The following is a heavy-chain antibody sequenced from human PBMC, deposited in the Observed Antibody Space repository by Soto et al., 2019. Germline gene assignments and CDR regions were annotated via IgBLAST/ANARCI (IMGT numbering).Heavy chain of an antibody. D-gene: IGHD4-4*01. J-gene: IGHJ4*01. V-gene: IGHV3-21*01. CDR1: GFTFSTYS. CDR3: ARGLKPSTAVTLVVDC. CDR2: VSSSSTYI. Sequence: GGSLRLSCAASGFTFSTYSMNWVRQAPGKGLEWVSSVSSSSTYIYYADSVKGRFTISRDNAKNSLYLQMNSLRAEDTAVYYCARGLKPSTAVTLVVDCWGQEPWSPSPQ.